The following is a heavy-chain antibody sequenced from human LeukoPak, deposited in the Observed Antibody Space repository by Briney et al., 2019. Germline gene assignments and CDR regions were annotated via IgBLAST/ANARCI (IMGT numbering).Heavy chain of an antibody. J-gene: IGHJ4*02. CDR2: ISSSSSYI. Sequence: GGSLRLSCAASGFTFSSYSMNWVRQAPGKGLEWVSSISSSSSYIYYADSVKGRFTISRDNAKNSLYLQMNSLRAEDTAVYYCARDTGYCSSTSCLTFFDYWGQGTLVTVSS. D-gene: IGHD2-2*01. V-gene: IGHV3-21*01. CDR3: ARDTGYCSSTSCLTFFDY. CDR1: GFTFSSYS.